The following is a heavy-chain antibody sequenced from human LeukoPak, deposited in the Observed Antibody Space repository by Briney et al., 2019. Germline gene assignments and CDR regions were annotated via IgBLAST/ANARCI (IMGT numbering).Heavy chain of an antibody. V-gene: IGHV4-34*01. J-gene: IGHJ4*02. D-gene: IGHD3-10*01. Sequence: PSETLSLTCAVYGGSFSGYYWSWIRQPPGKGLEWIGEINHSGSTNYIPSLKSRVTISVDTSKNQFSLKLSSVTAADTAVYYCARQYGSYDYWGQGTLVTVSS. CDR2: INHSGST. CDR3: ARQYGSYDY. CDR1: GGSFSGYY.